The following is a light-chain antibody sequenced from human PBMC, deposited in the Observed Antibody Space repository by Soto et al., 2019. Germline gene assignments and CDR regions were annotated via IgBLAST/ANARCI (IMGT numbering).Light chain of an antibody. Sequence: EIVLTQSPGTLSLSPGEGATLSCRASQGVSSSYLAWYQHKPGQAPRLLIYGASSRASGIPDRFSGSGSGIDFTLTINRLEPEDFAVYYCQQYGASVTFGPGTKVDLK. V-gene: IGKV3-20*01. CDR2: GAS. CDR1: QGVSSSY. J-gene: IGKJ3*01. CDR3: QQYGASVT.